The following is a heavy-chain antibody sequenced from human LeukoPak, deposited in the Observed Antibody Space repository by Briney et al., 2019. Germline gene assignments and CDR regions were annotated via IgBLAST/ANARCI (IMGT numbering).Heavy chain of an antibody. CDR3: AKDFRDTSVFTDGYFDF. CDR2: LSGRGDSK. J-gene: IGHJ4*02. D-gene: IGHD5-24*01. V-gene: IGHV3-23*01. Sequence: GGSLRLSCSASGFTFNNYAMSWVRQAPGKGLEWVSGLSGRGDSKYYAGSVNGRFSISRDNANNRLYLQMNNMRAEDTAVYYCAKDFRDTSVFTDGYFDFWGQGTLVTVSS. CDR1: GFTFNNYA.